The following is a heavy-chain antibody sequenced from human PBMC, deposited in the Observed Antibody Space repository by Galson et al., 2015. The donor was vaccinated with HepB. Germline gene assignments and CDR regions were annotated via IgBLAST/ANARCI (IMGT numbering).Heavy chain of an antibody. D-gene: IGHD4-17*01. V-gene: IGHV1-2*02. J-gene: IGHJ4*02. CDR3: ARDRATDDYGDYELGPHYFDY. CDR1: GYTFTGYY. CDR2: INPNSGST. Sequence: SVKVSCKASGYTFTGYYMHWVRQAPGQGLEWMGWINPNSGSTNYAQKFQGRVTMTRDTSISTAYMELSRLRSDDTAVYYCARDRATDDYGDYELGPHYFDYWGQGTLVTVSS.